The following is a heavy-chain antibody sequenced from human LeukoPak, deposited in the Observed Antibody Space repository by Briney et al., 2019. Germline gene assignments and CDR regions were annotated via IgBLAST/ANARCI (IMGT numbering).Heavy chain of an antibody. Sequence: ASVKVSCKASGYTFTSYYMHWVRQAPGQGLEWMGWMNPNSGNTGYAQKFQGRVTITRNTSISTAYMELSSLRSEDTAVYYCARGQRGYSYGYLIDYWGQGTLVTVSS. CDR3: ARGQRGYSYGYLIDY. CDR2: MNPNSGNT. CDR1: GYTFTSYY. D-gene: IGHD5-18*01. J-gene: IGHJ4*02. V-gene: IGHV1-8*03.